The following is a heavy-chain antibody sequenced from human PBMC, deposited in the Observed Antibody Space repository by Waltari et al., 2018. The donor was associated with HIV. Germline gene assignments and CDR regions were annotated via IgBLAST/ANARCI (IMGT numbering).Heavy chain of an antibody. J-gene: IGHJ6*02. V-gene: IGHV3-23*01. CDR1: GFTFSNYG. CDR3: VKEHQYSHSWYSYYGMDV. CDR2: ISGSGGST. Sequence: EVQVLESGGALVQPGGSLRLSCAASGFTFSNYGMSWVRQAPGKGREGVSSISGSGGSTYSADSVKCGFTVSRDNSKNTLYLQMNSLRAEDTAVYFCVKEHQYSHSWYSYYGMDVWGQGTTVTVSS. D-gene: IGHD6-13*01.